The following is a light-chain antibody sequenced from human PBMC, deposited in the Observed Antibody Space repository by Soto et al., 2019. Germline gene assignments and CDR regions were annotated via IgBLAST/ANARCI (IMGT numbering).Light chain of an antibody. Sequence: TQSPATLSVSPGERATLSCRASQSVSTNVAWYQQKPGQAPRLLIYGPSTRASGVPARFSGSGSGRQFTLTISSLQSEDFAVYYCHQYDDWPPAFGQGTKVEVK. V-gene: IGKV3-15*01. CDR1: QSVSTN. J-gene: IGKJ1*01. CDR2: GPS. CDR3: HQYDDWPPA.